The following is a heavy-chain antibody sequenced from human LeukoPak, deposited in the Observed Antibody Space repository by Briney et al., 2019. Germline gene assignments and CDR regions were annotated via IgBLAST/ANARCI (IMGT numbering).Heavy chain of an antibody. J-gene: IGHJ3*02. Sequence: ASVKVSCKASGYTFTSYGISWVRQAPGQGLEWMGWISAYNGNTNYAQKLQGRVTMTTDTSTSTAYMELRSLRSDDTAVYYCARAPLSIVVVPAANAFDIWGQGTMVTVPS. CDR1: GYTFTSYG. CDR2: ISAYNGNT. CDR3: ARAPLSIVVVPAANAFDI. V-gene: IGHV1-18*04. D-gene: IGHD2-2*01.